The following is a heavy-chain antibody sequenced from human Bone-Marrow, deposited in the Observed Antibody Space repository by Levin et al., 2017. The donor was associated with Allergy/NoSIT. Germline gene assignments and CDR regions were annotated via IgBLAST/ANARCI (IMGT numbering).Heavy chain of an antibody. J-gene: IGHJ6*03. Sequence: KISCKASGGTFSSYAISWVRQAPGQGLEWMGGIIPIFGTANYAQKFQGRVTITADESTSTAYMELSSLRSEDTAVYYCARDRAAVTMVQGVMPPYYYMDVWGKGTTVTVSS. V-gene: IGHV1-69*01. CDR1: GGTFSSYA. D-gene: IGHD3-10*01. CDR3: ARDRAAVTMVQGVMPPYYYMDV. CDR2: IIPIFGTA.